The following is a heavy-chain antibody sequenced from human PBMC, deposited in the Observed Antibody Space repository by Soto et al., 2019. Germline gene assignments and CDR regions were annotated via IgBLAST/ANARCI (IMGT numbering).Heavy chain of an antibody. D-gene: IGHD3-3*01. CDR3: ARDSGTIFGVVMPTGYYYYGMDV. V-gene: IGHV4-34*01. CDR2: INYSGST. CDR1: GGSCSGYY. Sequence: SETLSLTCAVYGGSCSGYYWSWIRQPPGKGLEWIGEINYSGSTNYNPSLKSRVTISVDTSKNQFSLKLSSVTAADTAVYYCARDSGTIFGVVMPTGYYYYGMDVWGQGTTVTVS. J-gene: IGHJ6*02.